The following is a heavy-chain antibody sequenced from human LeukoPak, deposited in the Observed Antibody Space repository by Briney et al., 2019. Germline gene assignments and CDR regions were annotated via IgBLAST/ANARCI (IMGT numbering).Heavy chain of an antibody. CDR2: ISGSGGST. V-gene: IGHV3-23*01. CDR3: AKDRIYYDSSGLTHDY. D-gene: IGHD3-22*01. J-gene: IGHJ4*02. CDR1: GFTFSSYA. Sequence: SGGSLRLSCAASGFTFSSYAMGWVRQAPGKGLEWVSAISGSGGSTYYAGSVKGRFTISRDNSKNTLYLQMNSLRAEDTAVYYCAKDRIYYDSSGLTHDYWGQGTLVTVSS.